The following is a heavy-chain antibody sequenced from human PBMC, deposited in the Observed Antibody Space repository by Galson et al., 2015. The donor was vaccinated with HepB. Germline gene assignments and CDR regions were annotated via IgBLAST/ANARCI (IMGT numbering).Heavy chain of an antibody. D-gene: IGHD2-2*01. CDR2: IIPRFGMA. CDR1: GGLFSSYA. J-gene: IGHJ4*02. V-gene: IGHV1-69*13. CDR3: ARVSTQYQLLPGTDY. Sequence: SVKVSCKASGGLFSSYAISWVRQAPGQGLECVGGIIPRFGMANYAQKFQGRVTITADESTSTAYMELSSLRSEDTAVYYCARVSTQYQLLPGTDYWGQGTLVTVSS.